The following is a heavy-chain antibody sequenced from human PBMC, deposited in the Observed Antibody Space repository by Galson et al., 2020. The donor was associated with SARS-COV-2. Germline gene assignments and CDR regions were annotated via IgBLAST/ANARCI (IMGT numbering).Heavy chain of an antibody. CDR1: GFIFSDHW. CDR3: ARGVRGSRYYDY. V-gene: IGHV3-74*01. J-gene: IGHJ4*02. CDR2: ITSDGSST. Sequence: TRGSMRLSCAASGFIFSDHWIHWVRQAPGKGPMWVSRITSDGSSTTYADSVKGRFTISRDNTMNTLYLRMGSLRAEDTAVYYCARGVRGSRYYDYWGQGTLVTFSS. D-gene: IGHD3-10*01.